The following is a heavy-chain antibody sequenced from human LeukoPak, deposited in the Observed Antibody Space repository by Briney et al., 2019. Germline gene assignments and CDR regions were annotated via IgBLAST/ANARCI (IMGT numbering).Heavy chain of an antibody. J-gene: IGHJ6*03. CDR3: ARHGIGSLYYTDV. CDR2: IYPVDSAN. CDR1: GYICTSSW. V-gene: IGHV5-51*01. D-gene: IGHD1-26*01. Sequence: GESLKISSKGSGYICTSSWIGWVRQMRGKVLEWIGIIYPVDSANRYSPSLQSQVTISADKYITTAYLQWSSLKASDTAMYYCARHGIGSLYYTDVWGKGTTVTVSS.